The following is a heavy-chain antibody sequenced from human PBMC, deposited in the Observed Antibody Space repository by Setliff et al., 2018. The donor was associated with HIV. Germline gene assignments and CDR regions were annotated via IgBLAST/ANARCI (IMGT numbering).Heavy chain of an antibody. CDR2: IYYSGST. V-gene: IGHV4-39*02. D-gene: IGHD2-2*01. J-gene: IGHJ6*01. CDR1: GGSISSTSHY. Sequence: PSETLSLTCIVSGGSISSTSHYWGWVRQPPGKGLEWIGTIYYSGSTYYNSSLKSRVTMSVDTSKNLFSLRLSSVTAADTAVYYCARGPSGRGPAPARAPHYYGLDLWGPGTTVTVSS. CDR3: ARGPSGRGPAPARAPHYYGLDL.